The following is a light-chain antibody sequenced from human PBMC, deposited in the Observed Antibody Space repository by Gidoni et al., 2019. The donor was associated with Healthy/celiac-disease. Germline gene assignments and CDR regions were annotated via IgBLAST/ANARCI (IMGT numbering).Light chain of an antibody. CDR3: QQYNNGIT. J-gene: IGKJ5*01. CDR2: GAS. CDR1: QSVSSN. Sequence: EIVMTQSPATLSVSPGERATLSCRASQSVSSNLAWYQQKPGQAPRLLIYGASTRATGIPARFSGSGSGTGFTLTIRSLQSEDFAVYYCQQYNNGITFGQGTRLEIK. V-gene: IGKV3D-15*01.